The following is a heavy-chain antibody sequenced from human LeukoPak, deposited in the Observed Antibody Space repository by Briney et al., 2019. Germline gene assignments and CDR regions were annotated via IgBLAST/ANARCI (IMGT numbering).Heavy chain of an antibody. CDR3: ARHGGNYDFDY. Sequence: SGTLSLTCTVSDGSISSYYWSWIRQPPGKGLEWIGFNYHSGSTNCNPSLKSRVTMSVDTSKTQFSLKLTSLTAADTAVYYCARHGGNYDFDYWGQGTLLTVSS. J-gene: IGHJ4*02. CDR2: NYHSGST. D-gene: IGHD4-11*01. CDR1: DGSISSYY. V-gene: IGHV4-59*08.